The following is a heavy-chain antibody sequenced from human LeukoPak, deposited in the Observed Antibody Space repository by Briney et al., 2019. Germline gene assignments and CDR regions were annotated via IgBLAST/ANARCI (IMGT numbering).Heavy chain of an antibody. CDR3: ARAGSGYSFDY. V-gene: IGHV4-59*02. CDR1: GASVSDYY. Sequence: SETLSLTCTVSGASVSDYYWSWVRQPPGKGLEWIGYMYYSGSTNYNPSLKSRVTILGDTSKTQFSLKLSSVTAADTAVYFCARAGSGYSFDYWGQGTLVTVSS. J-gene: IGHJ4*02. D-gene: IGHD1-26*01. CDR2: MYYSGST.